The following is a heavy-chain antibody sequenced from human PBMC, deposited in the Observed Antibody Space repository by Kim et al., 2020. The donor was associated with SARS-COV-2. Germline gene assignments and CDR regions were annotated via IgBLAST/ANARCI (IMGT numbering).Heavy chain of an antibody. CDR1: GGSISSYY. CDR2: IYYSGST. CDR3: ARHPTHFTDFWSGSPYYYGMDV. J-gene: IGHJ6*02. V-gene: IGHV4-59*08. Sequence: SETLSLTCTVSGGSISSYYWSWIRQPPGKGLEWIGYIYYSGSTNYNPSLKSRVTISVDTSKNQFSLKLSSVTAADTAVYYCARHPTHFTDFWSGSPYYYGMDVWGQGTTVTVSS. D-gene: IGHD3-3*01.